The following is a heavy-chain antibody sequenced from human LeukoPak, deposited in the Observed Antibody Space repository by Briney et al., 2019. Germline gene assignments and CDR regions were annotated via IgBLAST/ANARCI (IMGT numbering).Heavy chain of an antibody. CDR2: ISWNSGSI. Sequence: GGSLRLSCAASGFTFDDYAMHWVRQAPGKGLEWVPGISWNSGSIGYADSVKGRFTISRDNAKNTLYLQMNSLRVEDTAVYYCVCLGLGGLSLDWGQGTLVTVSS. V-gene: IGHV3-9*01. J-gene: IGHJ4*02. D-gene: IGHD3-16*01. CDR1: GFTFDDYA. CDR3: VCLGLGGLSLD.